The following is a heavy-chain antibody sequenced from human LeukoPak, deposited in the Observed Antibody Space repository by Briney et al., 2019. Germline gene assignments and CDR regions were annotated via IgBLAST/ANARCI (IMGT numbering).Heavy chain of an antibody. CDR1: GGSFSGYY. D-gene: IGHD2-15*01. Sequence: KTSETLSLTCAVYGGSFSGYYWSWIRQPPGKGPEWIGEINHSGSTNYNPSLKSRVTISVDTSKNQFSLKLSSVTAADTAVYYCARVQRGYCSGGSCYSDYWGQGTLVTVSS. CDR2: INHSGST. J-gene: IGHJ4*02. CDR3: ARVQRGYCSGGSCYSDY. V-gene: IGHV4-34*01.